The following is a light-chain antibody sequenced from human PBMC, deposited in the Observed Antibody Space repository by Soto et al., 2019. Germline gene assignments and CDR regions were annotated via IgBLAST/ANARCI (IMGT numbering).Light chain of an antibody. J-gene: IGKJ5*01. CDR1: QSVSSN. V-gene: IGKV3-15*01. Sequence: EIVITQSPATLSVSPGERATLSCRARQSVSSNFAWSQQQPGQAPRLLIYGASTRATGITARFSGSGSGTEFTLTISSLQSEDFAVYYCQQYNNLPPVTFGQGTRLEIK. CDR3: QQYNNLPPVT. CDR2: GAS.